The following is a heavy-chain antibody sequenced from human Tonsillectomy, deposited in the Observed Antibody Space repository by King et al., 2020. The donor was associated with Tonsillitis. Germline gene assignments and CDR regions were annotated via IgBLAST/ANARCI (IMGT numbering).Heavy chain of an antibody. D-gene: IGHD4-17*01. Sequence: QLQESGPGLVKPSETLSLTCTVSGGSISSRSYYWGWIRQPPGKGLEWIGTIYYSGSTSYNPSLKSRVTISVDTSKNQFSLKLSSVTAADTAVYYCARRGYGDPLFDYWGQGTLVTVSS. CDR1: GGSISSRSYY. CDR3: ARRGYGDPLFDY. V-gene: IGHV4-39*07. J-gene: IGHJ4*02. CDR2: IYYSGST.